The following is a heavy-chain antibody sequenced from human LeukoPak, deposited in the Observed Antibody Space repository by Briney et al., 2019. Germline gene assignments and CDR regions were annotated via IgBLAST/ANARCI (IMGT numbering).Heavy chain of an antibody. V-gene: IGHV3-23*01. CDR1: GFTFSSYA. Sequence: GGSPRLSCAASGFTFSSYAMSWVRQAPGKGLEWVSGITASARTTYYADSVKGRFTISRDNSKNTLSLQMSSLRAEDTAVYYCAEDLDGSGMYGGIDSWGQGTLVTVSS. J-gene: IGHJ4*02. CDR2: ITASARTT. D-gene: IGHD6-19*01. CDR3: AEDLDGSGMYGGIDS.